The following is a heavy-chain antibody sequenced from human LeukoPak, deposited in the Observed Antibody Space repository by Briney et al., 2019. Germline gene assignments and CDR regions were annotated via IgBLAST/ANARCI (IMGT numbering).Heavy chain of an antibody. CDR1: GFTVSSNY. D-gene: IGHD1-26*01. Sequence: GGSLRLSCAASGFTVSSNYMSWVRQAPGKGLEWVSVIYSGGTTYYADSVKGRFTISRDTSKNTLYLQMSSLRAEDTAVYYCARDPVGAIGYGMDVWGQRTTVTVSS. J-gene: IGHJ6*02. CDR2: IYSGGTT. V-gene: IGHV3-66*01. CDR3: ARDPVGAIGYGMDV.